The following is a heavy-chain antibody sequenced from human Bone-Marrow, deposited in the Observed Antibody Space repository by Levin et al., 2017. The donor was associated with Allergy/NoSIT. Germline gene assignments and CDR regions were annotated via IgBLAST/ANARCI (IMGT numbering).Heavy chain of an antibody. J-gene: IGHJ3*02. CDR3: ASPQPYFYHGYGYSANEAFDI. CDR1: GFTVTNYF. CDR2: IYPGDSDT. D-gene: IGHD5-18*01. V-gene: IGHV5-51*01. Sequence: GESLKISCQASGFTVTNYFIGWVRQMPGKGLEWMGIIYPGDSDTRYSPSFQGQVTISADKSISTAYLEWNSLKASDTAMYYCASPQPYFYHGYGYSANEAFDIWGQGTMVIVSS.